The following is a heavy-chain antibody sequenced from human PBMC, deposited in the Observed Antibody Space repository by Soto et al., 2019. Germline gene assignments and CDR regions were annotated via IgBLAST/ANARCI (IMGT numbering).Heavy chain of an antibody. CDR1: GYTFTSYG. V-gene: IGHV1-18*04. J-gene: IGHJ6*02. D-gene: IGHD3-3*01. Sequence: ASVKVSCKASGYTFTSYGISWVRQAPGQGLEWMGWISAYNGNTNYAQKLQGRVTMTTDTSTSTAYMELRSLRSDDTAVYYCARLGLYDFWSGYSPRGSMDVWGQGTMVTVSS. CDR2: ISAYNGNT. CDR3: ARLGLYDFWSGYSPRGSMDV.